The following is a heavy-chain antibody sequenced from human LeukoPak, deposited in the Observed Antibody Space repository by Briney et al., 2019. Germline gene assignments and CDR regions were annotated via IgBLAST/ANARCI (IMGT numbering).Heavy chain of an antibody. V-gene: IGHV2-70*11. CDR1: GFSLSTSTMC. Sequence: SGPALVKPPQTLTLTCAFSGFSLSTSTMCVNWFRQPPGKALEWLARIDWDDDKYYNTSLKTRLTISKDTSNNQVVLTMTNMDPVDTAAYFCARMRKTTVTTLHDYWGQGTLVTVSS. CDR2: IDWDDDK. CDR3: ARMRKTTVTTLHDY. D-gene: IGHD4-17*01. J-gene: IGHJ4*02.